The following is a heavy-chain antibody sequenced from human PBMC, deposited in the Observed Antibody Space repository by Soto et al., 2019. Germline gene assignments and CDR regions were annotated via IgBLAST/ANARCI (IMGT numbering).Heavy chain of an antibody. CDR3: ARRGYSGFEIDY. CDR1: GFTFSSYA. Sequence: EVQLVESGEGVGQPGGSLRLSCAASGFTFSSYAMHWVRQAPGKGLEYVSDISSNGGSTYYANSVKGRFTISRDNSKNTLYLQMGSRRAEDIAVDYYARRGYSGFEIDYWGQGTLVTVSS. D-gene: IGHD5-12*01. CDR2: ISSNGGST. J-gene: IGHJ4*02. V-gene: IGHV3-64*01.